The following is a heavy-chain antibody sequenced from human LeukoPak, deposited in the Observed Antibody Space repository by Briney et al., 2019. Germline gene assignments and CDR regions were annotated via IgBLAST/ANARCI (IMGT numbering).Heavy chain of an antibody. V-gene: IGHV3-23*01. D-gene: IGHD3-3*01. J-gene: IGHJ3*02. Sequence: PGGSLRLSCAASGFTFSSYAMSWVRQAPGKGLEWVSAISGSGGSTYYADSVKGRFTISRDNAKNSLYLQMNSLRAEDTAVYYCARTDFWSGYWSNDAFDIWGQGTMVTVSS. CDR3: ARTDFWSGYWSNDAFDI. CDR2: ISGSGGST. CDR1: GFTFSSYA.